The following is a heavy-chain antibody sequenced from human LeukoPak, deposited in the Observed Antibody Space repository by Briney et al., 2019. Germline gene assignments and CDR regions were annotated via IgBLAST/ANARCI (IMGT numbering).Heavy chain of an antibody. V-gene: IGHV3-23*01. CDR3: AKRRSAVAGPRYFDY. D-gene: IGHD6-19*01. Sequence: GGSLRLSCAASGFTFSIFAMSWVRQAPGRGLEWVSSLSGTDDSTYYADSVKGRFTVSRDNSKYTLSLQMDSLRAEDTAVYYCAKRRSAVAGPRYFDYWGQGTLVTVSS. CDR1: GFTFSIFA. CDR2: LSGTDDST. J-gene: IGHJ4*02.